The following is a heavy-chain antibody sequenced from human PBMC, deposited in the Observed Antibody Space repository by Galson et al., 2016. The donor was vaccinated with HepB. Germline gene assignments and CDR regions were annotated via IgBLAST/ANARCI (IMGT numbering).Heavy chain of an antibody. J-gene: IGHJ4*02. Sequence: ETLSLTCSVSGGSISTSSDYWGWIRQPPGKGLEWIGSISYSANTYYNPSLRSRVSISVDTSKNQFSLKLSSVTAADMAVFYCARHLHKKYFEWSTPYYFDSWGQGTLVTVSS. CDR3: ARHLHKKYFEWSTPYYFDS. D-gene: IGHD3-9*01. CDR1: GGSISTSSDY. V-gene: IGHV4-39*01. CDR2: ISYSANT.